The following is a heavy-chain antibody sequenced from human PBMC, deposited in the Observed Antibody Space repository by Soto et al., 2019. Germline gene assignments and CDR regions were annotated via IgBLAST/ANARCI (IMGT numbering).Heavy chain of an antibody. CDR1: GYTFTSYD. D-gene: IGHD2-2*01. V-gene: IGHV1-8*01. J-gene: IGHJ3*02. Sequence: ASVKVSCKASGYTFTSYDINWVRQATGQGLEWMGWMNPNSGNTDYAQKFQGRVTMTRNTSISTAYMELSSLRSEDTAVYYCARAQYCSSTSCQDDAFDIWGQGTMVT. CDR3: ARAQYCSSTSCQDDAFDI. CDR2: MNPNSGNT.